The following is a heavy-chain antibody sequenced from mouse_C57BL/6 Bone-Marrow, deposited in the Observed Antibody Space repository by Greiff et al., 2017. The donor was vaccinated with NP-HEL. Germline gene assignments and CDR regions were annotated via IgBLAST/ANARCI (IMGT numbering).Heavy chain of an antibody. CDR2: IDPEDGET. CDR1: GFNIKDYY. J-gene: IGHJ1*03. V-gene: IGHV14-2*01. CDR3: ALITAVVAKDCYFDV. D-gene: IGHD1-1*01. Sequence: EVKLQESGAELVKPGASVKLSCTASGFNIKDYYMHWVKQRTEQGLEWIGRIDPEDGETKYAAKFQGKATMTADTSSNTAYMQLSSLTSEDTAVYSCALITAVVAKDCYFDVWGKGTTVTVSS.